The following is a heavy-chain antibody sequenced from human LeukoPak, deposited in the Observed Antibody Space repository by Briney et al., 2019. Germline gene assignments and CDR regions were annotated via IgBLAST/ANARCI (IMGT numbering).Heavy chain of an antibody. CDR3: AKSTYYYDTFVNAFDL. CDR2: IYYSGST. J-gene: IGHJ3*01. V-gene: IGHV4-39*07. CDR1: GGSLSSSSYY. D-gene: IGHD3-22*01. Sequence: PSETLSLTCTVSGGSLSSSSYYWGWIRQPPGKGREWVGSIYYSGSTYYNPSLRSRVTTSVDTSKNQFSLKLSSVTAADTAVYYCAKSTYYYDTFVNAFDLWGQGTVVTVSS.